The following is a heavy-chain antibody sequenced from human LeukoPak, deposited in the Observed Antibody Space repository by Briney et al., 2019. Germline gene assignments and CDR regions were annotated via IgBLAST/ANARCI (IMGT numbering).Heavy chain of an antibody. CDR2: IYSGGST. J-gene: IGHJ6*03. V-gene: IGHV3-53*01. CDR1: GFTVSSNY. Sequence: PGGSLRLSCAASGFTVSSNYMSWVRQAPGKGLEWVSVIYSGGSTYYADSVKGRFTISRDNSKNTLYLQMNSLRAEDTAVYYCARVSSRGNYYYYYMDVWGKGTTVTVSS. D-gene: IGHD6-13*01. CDR3: ARVSSRGNYYYYYMDV.